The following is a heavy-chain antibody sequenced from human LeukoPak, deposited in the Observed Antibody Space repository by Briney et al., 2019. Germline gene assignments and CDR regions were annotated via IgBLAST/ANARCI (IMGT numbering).Heavy chain of an antibody. CDR1: GFSFTTYN. V-gene: IGHV3-21*01. Sequence: GGSLRLSCAASGFSFTTYNMNWVRQAPGKGLEWVSSISSSSTYIYYTDSVKGRFTISRDNSKNSLYLQMNSLRAEDTAVYYCARCSSGWYFIDYWGQGTLVAVSS. D-gene: IGHD6-19*01. J-gene: IGHJ4*02. CDR2: ISSSSTYI. CDR3: ARCSSGWYFIDY.